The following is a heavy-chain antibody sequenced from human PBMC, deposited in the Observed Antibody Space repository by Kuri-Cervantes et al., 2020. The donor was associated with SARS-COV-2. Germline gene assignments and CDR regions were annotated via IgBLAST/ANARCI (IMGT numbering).Heavy chain of an antibody. V-gene: IGHV4-39*07. Sequence: ESLKISCTVSGGSISSSSYYWGWIRQPPGKGLEWIGSIYYSGSTYYNPSLKSRVTISVDTSKNQFSLGLASMTAADTAVYYCARAFNWHYYFDSWGQGMLVTVSS. D-gene: IGHD1-7*01. J-gene: IGHJ4*02. CDR2: IYYSGST. CDR3: ARAFNWHYYFDS. CDR1: GGSISSSSYY.